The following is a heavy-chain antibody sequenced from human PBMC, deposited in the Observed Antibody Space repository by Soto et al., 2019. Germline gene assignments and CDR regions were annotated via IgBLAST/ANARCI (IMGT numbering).Heavy chain of an antibody. CDR2: IYTTDDT. Sequence: ESGGGLVPPGGSLRLSCVVSGFTVSGSYMTWVRQAPGKGLEWVSLIYTTDDTYYADSVKGRFTISRDSSKSTLYLQMNSLRAEDTAVYYCATDLEITIFGGVPHWGQGTLVTDSS. CDR1: GFTVSGSY. D-gene: IGHD3-3*01. CDR3: ATDLEITIFGGVPH. V-gene: IGHV3-66*01. J-gene: IGHJ4*02.